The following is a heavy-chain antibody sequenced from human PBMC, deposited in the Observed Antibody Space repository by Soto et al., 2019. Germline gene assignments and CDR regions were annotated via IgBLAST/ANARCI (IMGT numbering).Heavy chain of an antibody. CDR2: IHRTGST. CDR3: ARVDTPMVNAASDI. J-gene: IGHJ3*02. Sequence: SETLSLTCAVSGGSVGSDNWWNWVRQTPGKGLEWIGEIHRTGSTNYNPSLKSRVTISVDKSKNQFSLSLNSVTAADTAVYYCARVDTPMVNAASDICGQGTMVTVPS. CDR1: GGSVGSDNW. V-gene: IGHV4-4*02. D-gene: IGHD5-18*01.